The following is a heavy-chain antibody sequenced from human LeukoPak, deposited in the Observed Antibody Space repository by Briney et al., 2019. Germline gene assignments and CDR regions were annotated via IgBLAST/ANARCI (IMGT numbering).Heavy chain of an antibody. D-gene: IGHD1-26*01. CDR1: GFTFSSYA. V-gene: IGHV3-23*01. Sequence: GGSLRLSCAASGFTFSSYAMSWVRQAPGKGLEWGSTISGSGGSTYYADSVKGRFTISRDNSKNTLYLQMNSLRAEDTAVYYCAKDLDSGSYGLNFDYWGQGTLVTVSS. CDR2: ISGSGGST. CDR3: AKDLDSGSYGLNFDY. J-gene: IGHJ4*02.